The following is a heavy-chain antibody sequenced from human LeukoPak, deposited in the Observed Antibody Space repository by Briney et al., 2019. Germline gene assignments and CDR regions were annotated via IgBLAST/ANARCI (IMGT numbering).Heavy chain of an antibody. CDR3: ARAGAYYDFWGGYSNYGMDV. D-gene: IGHD3-3*01. CDR2: IKQDGSEK. J-gene: IGHJ6*02. CDR1: GFTFSSYW. V-gene: IGHV3-7*01. Sequence: GGSLRLSCAASGFTFSSYWMSWVRQAPGKGLEWVANIKQDGSEKYYVDSVKGRFTISRDNAKNSLYLQMNSLRAEDTAVYYCARAGAYYDFWGGYSNYGMDVWGQGTTVTVSS.